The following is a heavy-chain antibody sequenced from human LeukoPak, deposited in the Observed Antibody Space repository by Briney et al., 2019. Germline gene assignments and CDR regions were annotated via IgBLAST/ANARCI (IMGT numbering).Heavy chain of an antibody. J-gene: IGHJ6*02. CDR1: GGSISSSSYY. CDR3: ARLGDLGYGMDV. CDR2: IYYSGST. V-gene: IGHV4-39*07. Sequence: SETLSLTCTVSGGSISSSSYYWGWIRQPPGKGLEWIGSIYYSGSTYYNPSLKSRVTISVDTSKNQFSLKLSSVTAADTAVYYCARLGDLGYGMDVWGQGTTVTVSS. D-gene: IGHD3-10*01.